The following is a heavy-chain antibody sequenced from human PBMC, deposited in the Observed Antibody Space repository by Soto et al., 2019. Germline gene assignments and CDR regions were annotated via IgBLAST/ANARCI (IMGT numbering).Heavy chain of an antibody. V-gene: IGHV4-34*01. CDR2: INHSGST. J-gene: IGHJ5*02. Sequence: PSETLSLTCAVYGGSFSGYYWSWIRQPPGKGLEWIGEINHSGSTNYNPSLKSRVTISVDTSKNQFSLKLSSVTAADTAVYYCAREGKWLLYVGPGWFDPWGQGTLVTVSS. D-gene: IGHD3-3*01. CDR3: AREGKWLLYVGPGWFDP. CDR1: GGSFSGYY.